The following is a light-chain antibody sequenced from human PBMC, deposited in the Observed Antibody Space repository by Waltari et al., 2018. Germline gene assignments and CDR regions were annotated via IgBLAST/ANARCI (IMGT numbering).Light chain of an antibody. Sequence: DIQMSQSPSSLSASVGDRGTITYQANQGISSYLNWYQQKPGKAPKLLIYYANSLASGVPSMFSGSGSGTEFTLTISSLQPEDFATYYCQQGNSNPRTFGQGTKVEIK. CDR1: QGISSY. CDR3: QQGNSNPRT. J-gene: IGKJ1*01. CDR2: YAN. V-gene: IGKV1-39*01.